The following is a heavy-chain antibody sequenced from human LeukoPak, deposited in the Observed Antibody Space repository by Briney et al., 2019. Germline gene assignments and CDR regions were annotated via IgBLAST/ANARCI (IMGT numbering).Heavy chain of an antibody. CDR1: GFTSSSYS. Sequence: GGSLRLSCAASGFTSSSYSMNWVRQAPGKGLEWVSYISSSSSTIYYADSVKGRFTISRDNAKNSLYLQMNSLRAEDTAVYYCARTDYYDSSGYSYWGQGTLVTVSS. V-gene: IGHV3-48*01. CDR2: ISSSSSTI. J-gene: IGHJ4*02. CDR3: ARTDYYDSSGYSY. D-gene: IGHD3-22*01.